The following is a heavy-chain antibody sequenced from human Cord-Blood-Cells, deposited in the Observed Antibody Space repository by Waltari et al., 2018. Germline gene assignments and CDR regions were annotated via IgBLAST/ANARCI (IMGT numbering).Heavy chain of an antibody. V-gene: IGHV4-38-2*02. CDR1: GYSISSGYY. D-gene: IGHD6-13*01. CDR3: ARDTNSSSFDGTIDY. J-gene: IGHJ4*02. CDR2: IYHSGST. Sequence: QVQLQESGPGLVKPSETLSLTCAVSGYSISSGYYWGWIRQPPGKGLDWIGSIYHSGSTYYNPSLKSRVTISADTSKNQFSLKLSSVTAADTAVYYCARDTNSSSFDGTIDYWGQGTLVTVSS.